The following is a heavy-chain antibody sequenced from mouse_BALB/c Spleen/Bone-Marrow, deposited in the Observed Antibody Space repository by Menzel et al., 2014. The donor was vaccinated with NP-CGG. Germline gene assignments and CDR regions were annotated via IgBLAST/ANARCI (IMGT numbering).Heavy chain of an antibody. V-gene: IGHV5-9-3*01. Sequence: EVQVVESGGGLVKPGGSLKLSCTTSGFTFSSYAMSWARQTPEKRLEWVAVISSGGSDTYYPDSVKGRFTVSGDNAKNTLYLQMSSLRSEDTALYYCARRSDLRASMDYWGQGTSVTVSS. D-gene: IGHD3-1*01. J-gene: IGHJ4*01. CDR1: GFTFSSYA. CDR3: ARRSDLRASMDY. CDR2: ISSGGSDT.